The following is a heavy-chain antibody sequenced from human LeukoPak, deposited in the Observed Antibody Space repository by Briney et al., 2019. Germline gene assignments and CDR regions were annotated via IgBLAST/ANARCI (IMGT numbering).Heavy chain of an antibody. CDR3: ARGRGYSYVN. V-gene: IGHV4-61*01. CDR2: IYYSGST. Sequence: SETLSLTCTVSGGSLSSGSYYWRWLREPPGRGLEWIGYIYYSGSTNYNPSLKSRVTISVDTSKNQFSLKLSSVTAADTAVYYCARGRGYSYVNWGQGTLVTVSS. D-gene: IGHD5-18*01. CDR1: GGSLSSGSYY. J-gene: IGHJ4*02.